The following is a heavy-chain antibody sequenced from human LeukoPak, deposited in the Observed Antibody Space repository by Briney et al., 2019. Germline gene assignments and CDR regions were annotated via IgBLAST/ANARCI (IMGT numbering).Heavy chain of an antibody. CDR2: IYYSGST. CDR1: GGSISSSDYY. CDR3: ARAGFGIDF. J-gene: IGHJ4*02. Sequence: SQTLSLTCTVFGGSISSSDYYWSWIRQPPGKGLEWIGYIYYSGSTYYNPSLKSRVTISIDSSKKQFSLKLTSVTAADTAVYYCARAGFGIDFWGQGTLVTVSS. V-gene: IGHV4-30-4*08. D-gene: IGHD3-10*01.